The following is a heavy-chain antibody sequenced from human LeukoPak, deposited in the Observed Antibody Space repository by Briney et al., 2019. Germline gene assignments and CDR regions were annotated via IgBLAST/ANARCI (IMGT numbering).Heavy chain of an antibody. Sequence: GGSLRLSCAASGFTFSSYEMNWVRQAPGKGPEWVSYISSNGSTIYYADSVKGRFTISRDNAKNSLYLQMNSLRAEDTAVYYCARGAPEYYYDSSGLVDYWGQGTLVTVSS. CDR3: ARGAPEYYYDSSGLVDY. J-gene: IGHJ4*02. V-gene: IGHV3-48*03. CDR2: ISSNGSTI. CDR1: GFTFSSYE. D-gene: IGHD3-22*01.